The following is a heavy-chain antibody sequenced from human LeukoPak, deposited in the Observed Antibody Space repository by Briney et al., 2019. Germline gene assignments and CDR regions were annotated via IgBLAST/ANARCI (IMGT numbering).Heavy chain of an antibody. CDR1: GFTFSSNG. D-gene: IGHD3-10*01. Sequence: GGSLRLSCAASGFTFSSNGMNWVRQAPGKGLEWVSYISATGGTIYYADSVKGRFTISRDNAKNSLYLQMNSLRAEDTALYYCAKVRNYYGSGSPVFDYWGQGTLVTVSS. CDR3: AKVRNYYGSGSPVFDY. CDR2: ISATGGTI. V-gene: IGHV3-48*04. J-gene: IGHJ4*02.